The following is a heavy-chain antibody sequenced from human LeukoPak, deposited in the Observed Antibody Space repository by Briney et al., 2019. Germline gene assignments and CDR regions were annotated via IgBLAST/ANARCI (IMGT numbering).Heavy chain of an antibody. J-gene: IGHJ5*02. Sequence: GGSLRLSCAASGFTFSSYAMSWVRQAPGKGLEWVSAISGSGGSTYYADSVKGRFTISRDNSKNTLYLQMNSLRAEDTAVYYCARGSLQTGAGNWFDPWGQGTLVTVPS. CDR2: ISGSGGST. D-gene: IGHD1-14*01. CDR1: GFTFSSYA. CDR3: ARGSLQTGAGNWFDP. V-gene: IGHV3-23*01.